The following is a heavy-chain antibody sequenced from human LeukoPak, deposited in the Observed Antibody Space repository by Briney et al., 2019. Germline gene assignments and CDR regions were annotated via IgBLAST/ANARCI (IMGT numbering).Heavy chain of an antibody. V-gene: IGHV1-69-2*01. J-gene: IGHJ4*02. CDR1: GYTFTDYY. CDR3: ATIGVTHYYFDY. D-gene: IGHD3-16*01. CDR2: VDPEDGET. Sequence: GASVKVSCKASGYTFTDYYMHWVQQAPGKGLEWMGRVDPEDGETIYAEKFQGRVTITADTSTDTAYMELSSLRSEDTAVYYCATIGVTHYYFDYWGQGTLVTVSS.